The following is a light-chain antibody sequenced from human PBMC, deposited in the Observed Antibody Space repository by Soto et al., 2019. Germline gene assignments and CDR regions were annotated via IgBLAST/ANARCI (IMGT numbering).Light chain of an antibody. Sequence: DVVMSQSPLSLPVTLGQPASISCRSTQSLVYSDGNTYLNWFHQRPGQSPRRLIYKVSNRDSRVPDRFSCSGSGTDFTLKISRVEADDVGVYYCMQGTPWPPTFGQGTKVEIK. J-gene: IGKJ1*01. CDR2: KVS. CDR3: MQGTPWPPT. V-gene: IGKV2-30*01. CDR1: QSLVYSDGNTY.